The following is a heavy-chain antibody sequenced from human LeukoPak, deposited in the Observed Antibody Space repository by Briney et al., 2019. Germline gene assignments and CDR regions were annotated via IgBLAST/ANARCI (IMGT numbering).Heavy chain of an antibody. Sequence: PSETLSLTCTVSGGSISSGGYYWSWIRQHPGKGLEWIGYIYYSGSTYYNPSLKSRVTISVDTSKNQFSLKLSSVTAADTAVYYCASAPPRYGMANFDYWGQGTLVTVSS. CDR3: ASAPPRYGMANFDY. V-gene: IGHV4-31*03. CDR1: GGSISSGGYY. CDR2: IYYSGST. D-gene: IGHD5-24*01. J-gene: IGHJ4*02.